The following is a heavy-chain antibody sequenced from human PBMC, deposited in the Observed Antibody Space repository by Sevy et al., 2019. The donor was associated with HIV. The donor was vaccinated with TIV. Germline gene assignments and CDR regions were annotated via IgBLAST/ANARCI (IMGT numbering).Heavy chain of an antibody. CDR1: GITFSNYA. D-gene: IGHD6-6*01. CDR2: LSGSGDTT. CDR3: AKHRQGGIAARSFEF. J-gene: IGHJ4*02. Sequence: GGSLRLSCATSGITFSNYAMSWVRQPPGKGLEWVSALSGSGDTTYYAASVEGRFTISRDNSNNTLYLQMNSLRAGDTAVYYSAKHRQGGIAARSFEFWGQGTLVTVSS. V-gene: IGHV3-23*01.